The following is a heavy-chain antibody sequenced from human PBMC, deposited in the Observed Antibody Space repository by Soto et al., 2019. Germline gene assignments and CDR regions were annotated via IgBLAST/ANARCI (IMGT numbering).Heavy chain of an antibody. D-gene: IGHD2-2*02. V-gene: IGHV1-2*04. CDR3: ARAGIVVVPAAIASLYYYYGMDV. Sequence: ASVKVSCKASGYTFTGYYMHWVRQAPGQGLEWMGWINPNSGGTNYAQKFQGWVTMTRDTSISTAYMELSRLRSDDTAVYYCARAGIVVVPAAIASLYYYYGMDVWGQGTTVTVSS. CDR1: GYTFTGYY. J-gene: IGHJ6*02. CDR2: INPNSGGT.